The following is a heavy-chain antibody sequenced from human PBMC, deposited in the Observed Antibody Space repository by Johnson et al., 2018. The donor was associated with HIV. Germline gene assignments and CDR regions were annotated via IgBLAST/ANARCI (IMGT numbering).Heavy chain of an antibody. CDR3: ARAERSSSGVDAFDI. D-gene: IGHD6-6*01. CDR1: GFTISTFW. CDR2: ISGDGSSS. J-gene: IGHJ3*02. V-gene: IGHV3-74*02. Sequence: MLLVESGGALVQPGGSLRLSCEVSGFTISTFWMHWVRQVPGKGLMWVSRISGDGSSSSYADSVKGRFTISRVNAKNTLYLQLNSLRAEHTAIYYCARAERSSSGVDAFDIWGQGTMVTVSS.